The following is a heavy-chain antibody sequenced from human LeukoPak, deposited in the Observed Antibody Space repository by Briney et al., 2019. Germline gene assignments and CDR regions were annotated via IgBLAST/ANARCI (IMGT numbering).Heavy chain of an antibody. Sequence: SETLSLICAVSGYSISSGYYWGWIRQPPGKGLEWIGSIYHSGSTYYNPSLKSRVTISVDTSKNQFSLKLSSVTAADTAVYYCARDGIAVAGTIFDYWGQGTLVTVSS. CDR2: IYHSGST. D-gene: IGHD6-19*01. CDR1: GYSISSGYY. V-gene: IGHV4-38-2*02. CDR3: ARDGIAVAGTIFDY. J-gene: IGHJ4*02.